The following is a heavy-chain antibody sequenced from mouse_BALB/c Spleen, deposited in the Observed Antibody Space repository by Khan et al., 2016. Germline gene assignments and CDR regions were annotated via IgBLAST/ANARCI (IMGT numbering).Heavy chain of an antibody. J-gene: IGHJ4*01. CDR2: ISHSGSP. Sequence: EVQLQESGPSLVKLSQTLSLTCSVTGDSITCGYWNWIRKFPGNKLEYMGYISHSGSPYYNPSLKSRISFTRDTSKYQYYLQLNSVSTEDTASYFCARYDGSNYVRDIDDWGEGTTVTVSS. CDR1: GDSITCGY. CDR3: ARYDGSNYVRDIDD. V-gene: IGHV3-8*02. D-gene: IGHD1-1*01.